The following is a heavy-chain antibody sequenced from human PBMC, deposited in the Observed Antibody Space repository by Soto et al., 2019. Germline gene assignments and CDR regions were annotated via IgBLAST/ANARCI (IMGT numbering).Heavy chain of an antibody. J-gene: IGHJ4*02. Sequence: QVQLVESGGGVVQPGTSLRLSCAASGFTFSGYAIHWVRQAPGKGLEWVGLIAYDGSKKYYADSVTGRFSISRDNSKNTVYLQMNSLTTEDTAVYQCAREGENSGYYFPFDYWGQGTLVTVSS. V-gene: IGHV3-30-3*01. CDR3: AREGENSGYYFPFDY. CDR1: GFTFSGYA. CDR2: IAYDGSKK. D-gene: IGHD3-22*01.